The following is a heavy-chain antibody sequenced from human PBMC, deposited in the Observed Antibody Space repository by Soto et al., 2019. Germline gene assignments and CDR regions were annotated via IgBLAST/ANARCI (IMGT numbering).Heavy chain of an antibody. CDR1: GGSISSGGYY. J-gene: IGHJ5*02. D-gene: IGHD6-13*01. Sequence: LSLTCTVSGGSISSGGYYWSWIRQHPGKGLEWIGYIYYSGSTYYNPSLKSRVTISVDTSKNQFSLKLSSVTAADTAVYYCARDSQIAAAGTGFDPWGRGTMLTV. CDR3: ARDSQIAAAGTGFDP. V-gene: IGHV4-31*03. CDR2: IYYSGST.